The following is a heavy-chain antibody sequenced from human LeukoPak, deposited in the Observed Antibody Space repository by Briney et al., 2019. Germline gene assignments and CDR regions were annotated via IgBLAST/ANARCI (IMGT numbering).Heavy chain of an antibody. J-gene: IGHJ5*02. Sequence: SETLSLTCTVSGYSISSGYYWGWIRQPPGKGLEWIGSIYHSGSTYYNPSLKSRVTISVDTSKKQFSLKLSSVTAADTAVYYCAREKIGYYDGSGRGWFDPWGQGTLVTVSS. D-gene: IGHD3-22*01. CDR3: AREKIGYYDGSGRGWFDP. V-gene: IGHV4-38-2*02. CDR2: IYHSGST. CDR1: GYSISSGYY.